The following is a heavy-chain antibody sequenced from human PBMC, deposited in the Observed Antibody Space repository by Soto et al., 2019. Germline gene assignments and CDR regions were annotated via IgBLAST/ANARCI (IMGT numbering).Heavy chain of an antibody. CDR1: GGSISSYY. D-gene: IGHD5-18*01. CDR2: IYYSGST. Sequence: PSETLSLTCTVSGGSISSYYWSWIRQPPGKGLEWIGYIYYSGSTNHNPSLKSRVTISVDTSKNQFSLKLSSVTAADTAVYYCARDFAQLWRNWFDPWGQGTLVTVSS. V-gene: IGHV4-59*01. J-gene: IGHJ5*02. CDR3: ARDFAQLWRNWFDP.